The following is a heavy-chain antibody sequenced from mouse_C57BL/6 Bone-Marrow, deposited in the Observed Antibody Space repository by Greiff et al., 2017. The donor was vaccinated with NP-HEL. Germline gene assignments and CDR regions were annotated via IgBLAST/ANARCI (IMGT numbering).Heavy chain of an antibody. V-gene: IGHV1-61*01. CDR1: GYTFTSYW. CDR3: AREKIWLRYAMDY. D-gene: IGHD2-2*01. Sequence: QVQLQQPGAELVRPGSSVKLSCKASGYTFTSYWMDWVKQRPGQGLEWIGNIYPSDSETHYNQKFKDKATLTVDKSSSTAYMQLSGLTSEDSAVYYCAREKIWLRYAMDYWGQGTSVTVSS. CDR2: IYPSDSET. J-gene: IGHJ4*01.